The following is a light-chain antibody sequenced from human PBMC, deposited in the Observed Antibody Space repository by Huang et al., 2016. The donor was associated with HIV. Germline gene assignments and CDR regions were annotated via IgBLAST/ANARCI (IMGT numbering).Light chain of an antibody. J-gene: IGKJ4*01. Sequence: IHLTQSPSSLSTSVGDRVTVTCRASQAIGNSLAWYQQGLGKAPKLLIYGSSTLQTGVAPRFSGNGSETDFTLTLASLLPGDFATYFCQQLKSYPLTFGGGT. CDR2: GSS. V-gene: IGKV1-9*01. CDR1: QAIGNS. CDR3: QQLKSYPLT.